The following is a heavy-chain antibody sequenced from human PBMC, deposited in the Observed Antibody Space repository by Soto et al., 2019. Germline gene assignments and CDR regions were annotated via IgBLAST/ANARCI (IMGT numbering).Heavy chain of an antibody. D-gene: IGHD2-2*01. Sequence: PSETLSLTCTVSGGSISSGDYSWSSIRQPPGKGLEWIGYIYYSGSTSYNASLKSRTSISADPSNNQFSLKLLSLTAADTAVYFCGTMPIVVEPAPMDVWGPGTSVT. CDR1: GGSISSGDYS. CDR2: IYYSGST. CDR3: GTMPIVVEPAPMDV. J-gene: IGHJ6*02. V-gene: IGHV4-30-4*01.